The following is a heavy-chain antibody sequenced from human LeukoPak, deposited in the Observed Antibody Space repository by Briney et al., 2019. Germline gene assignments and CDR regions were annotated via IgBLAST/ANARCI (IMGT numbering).Heavy chain of an antibody. V-gene: IGHV3-21*06. Sequence: GGSLRLSCSASGFTFSDYDMNWIRQAPGKRLEWISAINGRSSHTYYGDSVKGRFSISRDNAKNLLYLQMNGLGAEDTAVYYCGRAFPPLRTSSAGDLWGQGTLVTVSS. D-gene: IGHD3-16*01. CDR3: GRAFPPLRTSSAGDL. J-gene: IGHJ4*02. CDR2: INGRSSHT. CDR1: GFTFSDYD.